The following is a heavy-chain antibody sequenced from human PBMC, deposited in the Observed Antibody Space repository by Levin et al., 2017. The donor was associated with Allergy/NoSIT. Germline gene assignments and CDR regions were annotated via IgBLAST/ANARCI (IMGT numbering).Heavy chain of an antibody. J-gene: IGHJ4*02. D-gene: IGHD4-17*01. CDR2: ITSGGHA. Sequence: GGSLRLSCAASGFSFSTYSMNWVRLAPGQGLEWVSAITSGGHAFYPDSVKGRFTISRDNARNSLFLQMNSLRAVDTAIYYCASLQYGDYGNDYWGQGTLVTVSS. V-gene: IGHV3-21*06. CDR1: GFSFSTYS. CDR3: ASLQYGDYGNDY.